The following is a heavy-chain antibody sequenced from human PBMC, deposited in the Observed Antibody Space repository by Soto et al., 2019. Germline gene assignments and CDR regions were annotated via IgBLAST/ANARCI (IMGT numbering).Heavy chain of an antibody. CDR1: GGSINSGGYS. J-gene: IGHJ4*02. CDR3: ARAFTAMGLFDY. D-gene: IGHD2-21*02. Sequence: SETLSLTCDVSGGSINSGGYSWSWIRQPPGKGLEWIGYLYHGGATYSNPSLKSRVSISVDWSKNQFSLKLSSVTAADAAVYYRARAFTAMGLFDYWGPGILVTVSS. CDR2: LYHGGAT. V-gene: IGHV4-30-2*01.